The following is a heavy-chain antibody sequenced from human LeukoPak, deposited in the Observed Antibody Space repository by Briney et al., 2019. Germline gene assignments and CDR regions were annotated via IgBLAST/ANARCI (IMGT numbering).Heavy chain of an antibody. CDR2: ISSSSSTI. D-gene: IGHD3-3*01. CDR3: ARDRGALLRFLDRFFDY. Sequence: GGSLRLSCAASGFTFDDYAMHWVRHAPGKGLEWVSYISSSSSTIYYADSVKGRFTISRDNAKNSLYLQMNSLRAEDTAVYYCARDRGALLRFLDRFFDYWGQGTLVTVSS. CDR1: GFTFDDYA. J-gene: IGHJ4*02. V-gene: IGHV3-48*01.